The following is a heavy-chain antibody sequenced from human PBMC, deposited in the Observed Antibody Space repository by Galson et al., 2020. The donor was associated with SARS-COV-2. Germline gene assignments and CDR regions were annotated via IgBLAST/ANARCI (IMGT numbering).Heavy chain of an antibody. J-gene: IGHJ5*02. CDR3: AKHYTSPWFRFDP. V-gene: IGHV3-23*01. Sequence: GGSLRLSCAASGFTFSTYAMSWVRQAPGKGLEWVSTISNSGGSTYYADSVKGRFTISRDNSKNTLSLQMHSLRAEDTAVYYCAKHYTSPWFRFDPWGQGTLVTVSS. D-gene: IGHD3-3*01. CDR1: GFTFSTYA. CDR2: ISNSGGST.